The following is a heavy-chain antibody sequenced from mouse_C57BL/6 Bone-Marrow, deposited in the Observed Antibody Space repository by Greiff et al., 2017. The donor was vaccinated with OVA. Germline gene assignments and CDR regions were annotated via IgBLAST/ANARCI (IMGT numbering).Heavy chain of an antibody. V-gene: IGHV1-81*01. J-gene: IGHJ3*01. Sequence: QVQLKESGAELARPGASVKLSCKASGYTFTSYGISWVKQRTGQGLEWIGEIYPRSGNTYYNEKFKGKATLTADKSSSTAYMELRSLTSEDSAVYFRARWYYASSPFAYWGQGTLVTVSA. CDR3: ARWYYASSPFAY. CDR1: GYTFTSYG. CDR2: IYPRSGNT. D-gene: IGHD1-1*01.